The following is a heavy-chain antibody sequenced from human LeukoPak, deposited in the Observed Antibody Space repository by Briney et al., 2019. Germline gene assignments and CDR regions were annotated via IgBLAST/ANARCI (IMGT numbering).Heavy chain of an antibody. CDR3: ASSTGMTSYSSSWYQPGDAFDI. Sequence: GASVKVSCKASGYTFTSYGISWVRQAPGQGLEWMGWISAYNGNTNYAQKLQGRVTMTTDTSTSTAYMELRSLRSDDTAVYYCASSTGMTSYSSSWYQPGDAFDIWGQGTMVTVSS. V-gene: IGHV1-18*01. D-gene: IGHD6-13*01. CDR2: ISAYNGNT. J-gene: IGHJ3*02. CDR1: GYTFTSYG.